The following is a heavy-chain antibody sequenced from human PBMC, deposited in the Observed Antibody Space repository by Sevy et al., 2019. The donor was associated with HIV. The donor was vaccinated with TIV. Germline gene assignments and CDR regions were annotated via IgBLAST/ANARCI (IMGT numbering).Heavy chain of an antibody. CDR3: ATLRDDAFDI. V-gene: IGHV1-18*01. Sequence: ASVKVSCKASGHTFNSYGITWVRQAPGQGLEWMGWIRAYDGVTNYAQMFQGRVTMTTDTSTGTAYMELRSLSSDDTDVYFCATLRDDAFDIWGQGTMVTVSS. CDR2: IRAYDGVT. J-gene: IGHJ3*02. CDR1: GHTFNSYG.